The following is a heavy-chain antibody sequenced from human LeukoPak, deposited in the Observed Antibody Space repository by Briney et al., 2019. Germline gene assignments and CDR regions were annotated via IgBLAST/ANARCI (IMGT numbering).Heavy chain of an antibody. CDR1: GFTFSGSA. J-gene: IGHJ6*03. Sequence: GGSLRLSCAASGFTFSGSAMHWVRQASGKGLEWVGRIRSKANSYATAYAASVKGRFTISRDDSKNTAYLQMNSLKTEDTAVYYCTLWFGEFRLDYYYYYMDVWGKGTTVTVSS. CDR2: IRSKANSYAT. D-gene: IGHD3-10*01. V-gene: IGHV3-73*01. CDR3: TLWFGEFRLDYYYYYMDV.